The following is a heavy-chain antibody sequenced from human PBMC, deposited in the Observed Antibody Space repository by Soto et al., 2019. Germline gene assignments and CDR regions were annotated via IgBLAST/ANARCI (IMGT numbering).Heavy chain of an antibody. CDR1: GFTFSSYW. D-gene: IGHD3-22*01. Sequence: GGSLSLSCAASGFTFSSYWMSWVRPAPGKGLEWVANIKQDGSEKYYVDSVKGRFTISRDNAKNSLYLQMNSLRAEDTAVYYCARVGDYYDSSGSDAFDIWGQGTMVT. CDR2: IKQDGSEK. J-gene: IGHJ3*02. V-gene: IGHV3-7*03. CDR3: ARVGDYYDSSGSDAFDI.